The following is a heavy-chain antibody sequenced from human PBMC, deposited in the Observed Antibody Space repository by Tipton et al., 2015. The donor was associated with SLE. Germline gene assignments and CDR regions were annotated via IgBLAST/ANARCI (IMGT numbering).Heavy chain of an antibody. Sequence: GSLRLSCAASGFTFSSYEMNWVRQAPGKGLEWLSYISSSDSTIYYADSVKGRFTISRDNAKNSLYLQMNSLRAEDTAVYYCARGGYCRGGSCLSSFDSWGLGALVAASS. CDR3: ARGGYCRGGSCLSSFDS. CDR2: ISSSDSTI. CDR1: GFTFSSYE. J-gene: IGHJ4*02. V-gene: IGHV3-48*03. D-gene: IGHD2-15*01.